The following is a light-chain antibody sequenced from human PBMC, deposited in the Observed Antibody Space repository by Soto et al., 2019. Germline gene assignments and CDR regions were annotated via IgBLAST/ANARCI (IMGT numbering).Light chain of an antibody. J-gene: IGKJ1*01. CDR2: AAS. V-gene: IGKV1-39*01. Sequence: DIQMTQSPSSLSASVGDRVTITCRASQSISTYLNWYQQKAGLAPQLLIYAASSLQSGVPSRFSGSGSATDFTLTISSLQPEDFATYYCQQTYSTPPTFGQGTKVEIK. CDR3: QQTYSTPPT. CDR1: QSISTY.